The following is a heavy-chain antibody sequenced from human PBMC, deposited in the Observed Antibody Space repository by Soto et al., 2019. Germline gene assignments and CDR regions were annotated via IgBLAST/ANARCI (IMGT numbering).Heavy chain of an antibody. CDR3: AKVLVLYCSGGSCYSPYFNY. CDR1: GFTFSSYA. CDR2: NSGSGGST. J-gene: IGHJ4*02. D-gene: IGHD2-15*01. V-gene: IGHV3-23*01. Sequence: SLRLSCAASGFTFSSYAMSWVRQAPGKGLEWVSANSGSGGSTYYADSVKGRFTISRDNSRNTLYLQKNSLRAEDTAVYYCAKVLVLYCSGGSCYSPYFNYWGQGTLVTVSS.